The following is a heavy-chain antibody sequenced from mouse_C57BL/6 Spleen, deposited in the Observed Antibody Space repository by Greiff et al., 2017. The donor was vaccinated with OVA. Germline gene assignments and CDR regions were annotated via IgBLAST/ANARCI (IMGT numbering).Heavy chain of an antibody. V-gene: IGHV1-81*01. J-gene: IGHJ2*01. CDR1: GYTFTSYG. CDR3: ARKGASKDY. CDR2: IYPRSGNT. Sequence: VKLVESGAELARPGASVKLSCKASGYTFTSYGISWVKQRTGQGLEWIGEIYPRSGNTYYNEKFKGKATLTADKSSSTAYMELRSLTSEDSAVYFCARKGASKDYWGQGTTLTVSS. D-gene: IGHD6-1*01.